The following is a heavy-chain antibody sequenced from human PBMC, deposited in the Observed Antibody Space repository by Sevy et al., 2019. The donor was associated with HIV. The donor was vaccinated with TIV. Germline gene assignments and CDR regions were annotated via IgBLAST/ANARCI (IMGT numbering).Heavy chain of an antibody. J-gene: IGHJ4*02. CDR2: IRSKAYGGTT. V-gene: IGHV3-49*03. D-gene: IGHD3-10*01. CDR3: TRVPQRKLLWFGDSDDY. CDR1: GFTFGDYA. Sequence: GGSLRLSCTASGFTFGDYAMSWFRQAPGKGLEWVGFIRSKAYGGTTEYAASVKGRFTISRDDSKSIAYLQMNSLKTEDTAVYYCTRVPQRKLLWFGDSDDYWGQGTLVTVSS.